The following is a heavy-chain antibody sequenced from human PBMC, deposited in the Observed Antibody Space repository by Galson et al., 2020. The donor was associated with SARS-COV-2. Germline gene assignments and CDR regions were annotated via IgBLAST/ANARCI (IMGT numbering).Heavy chain of an antibody. CDR3: ARGPIAAAGLFDY. V-gene: IGHV5-51*01. J-gene: IGHJ4*02. CDR1: GYSFTSYW. D-gene: IGHD6-13*01. Sequence: KIGESLKISCKGSGYSFTSYWIGWVRQMPGKGLEWLGIIYPGDSATRYSPSFQGQVTISADKSISTAYLQWSSLKASDTAMYYCARGPIAAAGLFDYWGQGTLVTVSS. CDR2: IYPGDSAT.